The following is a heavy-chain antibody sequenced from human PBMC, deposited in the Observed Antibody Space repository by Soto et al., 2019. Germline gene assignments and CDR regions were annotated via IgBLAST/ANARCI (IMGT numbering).Heavy chain of an antibody. CDR3: ASVHSSNYPYFEY. CDR2: IYTAGSA. V-gene: IGHV3-66*01. D-gene: IGHD6-13*01. J-gene: IGHJ4*02. CDR1: GFTVSSYH. Sequence: PGGSLRLSCAASGFTVSSYHMSWVRQAPGKGLEWVSVIYTAGSADFADSVKGRFTVSRDNSKNTLYLQMSSLRAEDTAVYYCASVHSSNYPYFEYWGQGTLVTVSP.